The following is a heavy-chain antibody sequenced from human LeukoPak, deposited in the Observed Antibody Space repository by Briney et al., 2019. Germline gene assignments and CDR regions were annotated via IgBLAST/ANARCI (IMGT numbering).Heavy chain of an antibody. J-gene: IGHJ6*03. CDR1: GGSISSYY. CDR3: ARETAVAGSYYYYMDV. Sequence: SSETLSLTCTVSGGSISSYYWSWIRQPPGKGLEWIGYIYYSGSTNYNPSLKSRVTISVDTSKNQFSLKLSFVTAADTAVYYCARETAVAGSYYYYMDVWGKGTTVTVSS. CDR2: IYYSGST. D-gene: IGHD6-19*01. V-gene: IGHV4-59*01.